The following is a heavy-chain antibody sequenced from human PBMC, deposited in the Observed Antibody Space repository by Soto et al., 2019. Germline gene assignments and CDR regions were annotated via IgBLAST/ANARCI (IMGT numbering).Heavy chain of an antibody. V-gene: IGHV4-30-2*01. D-gene: IGHD6-13*01. Sequence: SETLSLTCAVSGGSISSGGYSWSWIRQPPGKGLEWIGEINHSGSTNYNPSLKSRVTISVDTSKNQFSLKLTSVTAADTAVYYCARRIAAGRTAWNWFDPWGQGTTVTVSS. CDR3: ARRIAAGRTAWNWFDP. J-gene: IGHJ5*01. CDR2: INHSGST. CDR1: GGSISSGGYS.